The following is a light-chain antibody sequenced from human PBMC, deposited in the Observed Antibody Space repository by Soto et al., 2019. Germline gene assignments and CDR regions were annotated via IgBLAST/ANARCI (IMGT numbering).Light chain of an antibody. Sequence: EIVLTQSPATLSLSPVERATLSCRASQSVSRYLAWFQQKPGQAPRLLIYGVSSRATGIPARFSGSGSGTDFTLTISSLEPEDFAVYYCQQRSNWGMYTFGQGTKLEIK. CDR1: QSVSRY. V-gene: IGKV3-11*01. CDR3: QQRSNWGMYT. CDR2: GVS. J-gene: IGKJ2*01.